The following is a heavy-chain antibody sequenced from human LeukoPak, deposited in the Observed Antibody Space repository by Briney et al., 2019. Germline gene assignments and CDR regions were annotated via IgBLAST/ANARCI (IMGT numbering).Heavy chain of an antibody. J-gene: IGHJ4*02. CDR2: ISAYNGNT. D-gene: IGHD3-10*01. Sequence: ASVKVSRKASLYTFTSYGLRGVRPAPGRGREWMGWISAYNGNTNYTQKLQGRVTMTTDTSTSTAYMELRSLRSDDTAVYYCARDITMVRGVSGGVGYWGQGTLVTVSS. CDR3: ARDITMVRGVSGGVGY. V-gene: IGHV1-18*01. CDR1: LYTFTSYG.